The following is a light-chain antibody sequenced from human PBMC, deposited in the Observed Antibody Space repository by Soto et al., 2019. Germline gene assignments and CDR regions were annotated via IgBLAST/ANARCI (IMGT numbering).Light chain of an antibody. CDR3: QQYNSYSALT. CDR2: DAS. V-gene: IGKV1-5*01. Sequence: DIQMTQSPSTLSASVGDRVTITCRASQSISSWLAWYQQKPGKAPKLLIYDASSFESGVPSRFSGSGSGTEFTITIRSLQPDDFATYYCQQYNSYSALTFGGGTKVEIK. J-gene: IGKJ4*01. CDR1: QSISSW.